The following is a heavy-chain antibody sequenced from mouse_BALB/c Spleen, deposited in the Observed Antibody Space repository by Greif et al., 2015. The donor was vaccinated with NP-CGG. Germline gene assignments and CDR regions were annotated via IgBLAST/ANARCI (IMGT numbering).Heavy chain of an antibody. D-gene: IGHD1-1*02. V-gene: IGHV5-17*02. J-gene: IGHJ4*01. CDR3: ASKMAWSPYAMDY. CDR2: ISSGSSTI. CDR1: GFTFSSFG. Sequence: EVQRVESGGGLVQPGGSRKLSCAASGFTFSSFGMHWVRQAPEKGLEWVAYISSGSSTIYYADTVKGRFTISRDNPKDPLFLPMTSLRSEDTAMYYCASKMAWSPYAMDYWGQGTSVTVSS.